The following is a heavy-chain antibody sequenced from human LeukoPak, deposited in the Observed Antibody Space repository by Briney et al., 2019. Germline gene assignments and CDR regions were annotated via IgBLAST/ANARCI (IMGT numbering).Heavy chain of an antibody. CDR3: ARGRSHGVDDY. D-gene: IGHD2-8*01. J-gene: IGHJ4*02. CDR2: IIPIFGTA. CDR1: GGTFSSYA. Sequence: ASVKVSYKASGGTFSSYAISWVRPAAGQGLEWMGGIIPIFGTANYAQKFQGRVTITTDESTSTAYMELSSLRSEDTAVYYCARGRSHGVDDYWGQGTLVTVSS. V-gene: IGHV1-69*05.